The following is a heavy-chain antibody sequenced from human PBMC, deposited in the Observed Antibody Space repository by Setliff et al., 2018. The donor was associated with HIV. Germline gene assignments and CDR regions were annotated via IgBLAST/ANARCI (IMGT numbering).Heavy chain of an antibody. D-gene: IGHD1-26*01. J-gene: IGHJ4*01. V-gene: IGHV4-39*01. CDR3: ARQVGEGRWYLDS. CDR1: GVSVNNDDDY. Sequence: LSLTCAVSGVSVNNDDDYWGWIRQPPGKGLEWIAIIHQSGTAHKRPSLKSRVTISIDASENLFSLKLSGVTAADTAIYYCARQVGEGRWYLDSWGHGTLVTVSS. CDR2: IHQSGTA.